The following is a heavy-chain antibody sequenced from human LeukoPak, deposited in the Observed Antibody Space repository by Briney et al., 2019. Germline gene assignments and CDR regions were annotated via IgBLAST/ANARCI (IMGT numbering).Heavy chain of an antibody. CDR1: GYTFTSYG. CDR2: ISAYNGNT. Sequence: ASVKVSCKASGYTFTSYGISWVRRAPGQGLEWMGWISAYNGNTNYAQKLQGRVTMTTDTSTSTAYMELRSLRSDDTAVYYCARDGLYYDYVWGSRGYMGVWGKGTTVTVSS. J-gene: IGHJ6*03. D-gene: IGHD3-16*01. CDR3: ARDGLYYDYVWGSRGYMGV. V-gene: IGHV1-18*01.